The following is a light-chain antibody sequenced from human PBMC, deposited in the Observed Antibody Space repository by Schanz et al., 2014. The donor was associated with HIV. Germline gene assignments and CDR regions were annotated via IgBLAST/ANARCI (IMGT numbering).Light chain of an antibody. CDR3: SSHAGSSPYWV. J-gene: IGLJ3*02. CDR1: SSDVGGYNH. Sequence: QSVLTQPPSASGSPGQSVTISCTGTSSDVGGYNHVSWYQQHPGKAPKLMIYDVTNRPSGVSNRFSGSKSGNTASLTISGLQAEDEADYYCSSHAGSSPYWVFGGGTKLTVL. V-gene: IGLV2-14*03. CDR2: DVT.